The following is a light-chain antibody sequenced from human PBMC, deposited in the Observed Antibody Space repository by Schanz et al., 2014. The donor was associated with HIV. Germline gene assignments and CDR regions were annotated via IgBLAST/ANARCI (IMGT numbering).Light chain of an antibody. CDR2: HSS. J-gene: IGKJ4*01. Sequence: EIVLTQSPGTLSLSPGDRATLSCRASQSVSSNLAWYQQKPGQAPRLLIFHSSRRATGIPDRFSGSGSGTDFTLSISRLEPEDFAVYYCQQYKSPPLTFGGGTKVEIK. CDR1: QSVSSN. CDR3: QQYKSPPLT. V-gene: IGKV3-20*01.